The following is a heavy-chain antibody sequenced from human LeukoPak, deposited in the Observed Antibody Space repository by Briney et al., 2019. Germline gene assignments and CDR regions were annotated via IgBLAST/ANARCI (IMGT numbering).Heavy chain of an antibody. V-gene: IGHV1-2*02. CDR3: ARDIRYCSSTSCSVADY. CDR2: VNPNSGGT. CDR1: GYTFTGYY. D-gene: IGHD2-2*01. Sequence: ASVKVSCKASGYTFTGYYIHWVRQAPGQGLEWMGWVNPNSGGTNSAKKFQGRVTMTRDTSLSTAYMEVSSLRSDDTAVYYCARDIRYCSSTSCSVADYWGQGTLVTVSS. J-gene: IGHJ4*02.